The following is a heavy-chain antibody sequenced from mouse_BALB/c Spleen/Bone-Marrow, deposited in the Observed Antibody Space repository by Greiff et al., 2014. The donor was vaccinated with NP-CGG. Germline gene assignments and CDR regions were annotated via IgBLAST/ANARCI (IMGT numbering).Heavy chain of an antibody. D-gene: IGHD2-3*01. J-gene: IGHJ3*01. Sequence: EVQLVESGGGLVQPGGSLKLSCAASGFTFSGYGMSWVRQTPDKRLELVATINSNGGSTYYPDSVKGRFTISRDNAKNTLYLQMSSRKSEDAAVIYCARDRGWLLRFAYWGQGTLVTVSA. CDR1: GFTFSGYG. CDR3: ARDRGWLLRFAY. CDR2: INSNGGST. V-gene: IGHV5-6-3*01.